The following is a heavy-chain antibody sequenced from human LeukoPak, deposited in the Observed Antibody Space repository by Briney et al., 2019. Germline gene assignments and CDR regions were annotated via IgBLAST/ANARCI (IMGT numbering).Heavy chain of an antibody. CDR3: ARGTGTAMVNFDY. Sequence: SVKVSCKPSGGTFSSYAISWVRQAPGHGLEWMGGIIPIFGTANYAQKFQGRVTITADESTSTAYMELSSLRSEDTAVYYCARGTGTAMVNFDYWGQGTLVTVSS. V-gene: IGHV1-69*13. CDR1: GGTFSSYA. D-gene: IGHD5-18*01. CDR2: IIPIFGTA. J-gene: IGHJ4*02.